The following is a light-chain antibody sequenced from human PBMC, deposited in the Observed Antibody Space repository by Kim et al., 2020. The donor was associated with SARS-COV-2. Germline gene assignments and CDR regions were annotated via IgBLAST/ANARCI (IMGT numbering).Light chain of an antibody. CDR3: QAWDSSTYV. CDR1: KLGDKY. V-gene: IGLV3-1*01. CDR2: QDN. Sequence: VFPGQTARITCSGDKLGDKYASWYQQKSGQSPVLVIYQDNKRPSGIPERFSGSNSGNTATLTISGTQAMDEADYYCQAWDSSTYVFGPGTEVTVL. J-gene: IGLJ1*01.